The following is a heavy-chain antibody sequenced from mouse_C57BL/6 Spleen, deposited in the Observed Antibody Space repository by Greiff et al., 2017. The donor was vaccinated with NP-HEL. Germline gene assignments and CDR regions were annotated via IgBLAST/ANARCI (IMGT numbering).Heavy chain of an antibody. CDR3: ARDPEKLTTVVAGDY. Sequence: VQLQQPGAELVKPGASVKLSCKASGYTFTSYWMHWVKQRPGQGLEWIGMIHPNSGSTNYNEKFKSKATLTVDKSSSTAYMQLSSLTSEDSAVYYGARDPEKLTTVVAGDYWGQGTTLTVSS. CDR1: GYTFTSYW. V-gene: IGHV1-64*01. D-gene: IGHD1-1*01. J-gene: IGHJ2*01. CDR2: IHPNSGST.